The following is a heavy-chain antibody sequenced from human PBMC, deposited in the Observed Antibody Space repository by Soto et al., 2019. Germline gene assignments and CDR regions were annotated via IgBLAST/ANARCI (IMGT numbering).Heavy chain of an antibody. J-gene: IGHJ4*02. D-gene: IGHD3-3*01. V-gene: IGHV1-69*13. CDR2: IIPILGTA. Sequence: SVKVSCKASGGTFSSYAISWVRQAPGQGLEWMGGIIPILGTANYAQKFQGRVTITADESTSTAYMELSSLRSEDTAVYYCARGVLRFLEWLPDYFDYWGQGTLVTVSS. CDR1: GGTFSSYA. CDR3: ARGVLRFLEWLPDYFDY.